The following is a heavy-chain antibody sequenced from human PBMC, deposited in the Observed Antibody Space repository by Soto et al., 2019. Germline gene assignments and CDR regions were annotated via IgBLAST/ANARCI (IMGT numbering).Heavy chain of an antibody. CDR1: PGSFRGYY. V-gene: IGHV4-34*01. Sequence: LSLTCTVYPGSFRGYYWTWLRQPPGKGLEWIGEINHSGSTNYNPSLKSRVRISVDTSKNKLSLNLTSVTAADTAVYYCAREMARSFDPWGQGTLVTVSS. J-gene: IGHJ5*02. CDR3: AREMARSFDP. CDR2: INHSGST. D-gene: IGHD5-12*01.